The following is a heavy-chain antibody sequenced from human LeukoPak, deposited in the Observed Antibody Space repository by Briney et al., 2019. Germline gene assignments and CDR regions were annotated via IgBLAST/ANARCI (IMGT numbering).Heavy chain of an antibody. V-gene: IGHV4-30-2*01. CDR1: GGSISSGGYS. D-gene: IGHD3-9*01. CDR3: ARASYDILTGYYRGDAFDI. J-gene: IGHJ3*02. Sequence: SETLSLTCAVSGGSISSGGYSWSWIRQPPGKGLEWIGYIYHSGSTYYNPSLKSRVTISVDRSKNQFSLKLSSVTAADTAVYYCARASYDILTGYYRGDAFDIWGQGTLVTVSS. CDR2: IYHSGST.